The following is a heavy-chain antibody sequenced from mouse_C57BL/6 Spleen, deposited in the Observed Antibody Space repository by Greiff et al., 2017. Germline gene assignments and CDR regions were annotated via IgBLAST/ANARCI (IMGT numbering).Heavy chain of an antibody. CDR2: LAPANGNT. Sequence: VQLKESVAELVRPGASVKLSCTASGFNIKNTYMHWVKQRPEQGLEWIGRLAPANGNTKYAPKFQGKATITADTSSNTAYLQLSSLTSEDTAIDYCATVVDLYAMDYWGQGTSVTVSS. CDR3: ATVVDLYAMDY. V-gene: IGHV14-3*01. CDR1: GFNIKNTY. D-gene: IGHD1-1*01. J-gene: IGHJ4*01.